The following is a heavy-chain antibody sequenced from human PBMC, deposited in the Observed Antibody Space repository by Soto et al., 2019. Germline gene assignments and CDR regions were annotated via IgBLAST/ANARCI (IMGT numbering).Heavy chain of an antibody. CDR2: IYPGDSDT. V-gene: IGHV5-51*01. CDR1: GYRFTSYW. J-gene: IGHJ6*02. D-gene: IGHD6-13*01. Sequence: GESLKISCKGSGYRFTSYWIGWVRQMPGKGLEWMGIIYPGDSDTRYSPSFQGQVTISADKFISTVYLQWSSLKASDTAMYYCARRNEDKSSSWAMDVWGQGATVTVSS. CDR3: ARRNEDKSSSWAMDV.